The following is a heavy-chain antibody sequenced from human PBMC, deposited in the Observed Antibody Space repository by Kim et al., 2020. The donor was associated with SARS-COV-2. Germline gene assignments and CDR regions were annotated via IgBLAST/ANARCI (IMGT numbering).Heavy chain of an antibody. J-gene: IGHJ4*02. CDR3: AKSITTSCYTSIDY. CDR1: GFTFSSFA. CDR2: ISGVGDTT. Sequence: GGSLRLSCAAPGFTFSSFAMSWVRQAPGNGLEWVTAISGVGDTTYYADSVKGRFTISRDNSKSTWYLQMNSLRAEDTAVYYCAKSITTSCYTSIDYWGQG. V-gene: IGHV3-23*01. D-gene: IGHD2-2*02.